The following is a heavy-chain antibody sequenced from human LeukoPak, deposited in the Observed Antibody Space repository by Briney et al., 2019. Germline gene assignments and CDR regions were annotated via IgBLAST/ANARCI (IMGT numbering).Heavy chain of an antibody. V-gene: IGHV4-59*01. CDR2: IYYSGST. D-gene: IGHD3-3*01. Sequence: SETLSLTCTVSGGSIGLYYWAWIRQPPGKGLEWIGYIYYSGSTNYNPSLKSRVTISVDTSKNQFSLKLSSVTAADTAVYYCARVEIGVATPGRAFDIWGQGTMVTVSS. J-gene: IGHJ3*02. CDR1: GGSIGLYY. CDR3: ARVEIGVATPGRAFDI.